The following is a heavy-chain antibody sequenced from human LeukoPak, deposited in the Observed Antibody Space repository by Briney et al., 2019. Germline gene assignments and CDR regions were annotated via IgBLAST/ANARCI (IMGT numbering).Heavy chain of an antibody. CDR3: AKDSSGWYGYYFDY. V-gene: IGHV3-23*01. Sequence: GGSLRLSCAASRFTFSSYAMSWVRQAPGKGLEWVSAISGSGGSTYYADSVKGRFTISRDNSKNTLYLQMNSLRAEDTAVYYCAKDSSGWYGYYFDYWGQGTLVTVSS. D-gene: IGHD6-19*01. CDR1: RFTFSSYA. J-gene: IGHJ4*02. CDR2: ISGSGGST.